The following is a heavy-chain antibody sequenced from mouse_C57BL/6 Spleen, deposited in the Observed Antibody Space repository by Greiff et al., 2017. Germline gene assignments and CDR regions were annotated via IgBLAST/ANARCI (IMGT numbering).Heavy chain of an antibody. Sequence: QVQLQQSGAELARPGASVKLSCKASGYTFTSYGISWVKQRTGQGLEWIGELYPRSGNTYYNEKFKGKATLTADKSSSTAYMELLSLTSEDSAVYFCASRDSSGYRPWFAYWGQGTLVTVSA. D-gene: IGHD3-2*02. CDR3: ASRDSSGYRPWFAY. V-gene: IGHV1-81*01. CDR1: GYTFTSYG. CDR2: LYPRSGNT. J-gene: IGHJ3*01.